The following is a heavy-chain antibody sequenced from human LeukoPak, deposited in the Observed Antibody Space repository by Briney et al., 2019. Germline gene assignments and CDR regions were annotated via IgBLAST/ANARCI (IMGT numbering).Heavy chain of an antibody. CDR2: INHSGST. J-gene: IGHJ5*02. CDR1: GGSISSSSYY. Sequence: TSETLSLTCTVSGGSISSSSYYWSWIRQPPGKELEWIGEINHSGSTNYNPSLKSRVTISVDTSKNQFSLKLSSVTAADTAVYYCARRRKQWPYNWFDPWGQGTLVTVSS. V-gene: IGHV4-39*07. D-gene: IGHD6-19*01. CDR3: ARRRKQWPYNWFDP.